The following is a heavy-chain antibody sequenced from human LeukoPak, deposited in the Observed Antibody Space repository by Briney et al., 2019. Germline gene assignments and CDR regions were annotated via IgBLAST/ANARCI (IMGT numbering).Heavy chain of an antibody. J-gene: IGHJ4*02. CDR3: ANAAGPGDY. D-gene: IGHD6-25*01. V-gene: IGHV3-23*01. CDR2: ISGSGGST. Sequence: GGSLRLSCAASGFTFSSYAMSWVRQAPGKGLEWVSAISGSGGSTYYADSVKGRFTISRDNSTNTLYLQMNSLRAEDTVVYYGANAAGPGDYWGQGTLVTVSS. CDR1: GFTFSSYA.